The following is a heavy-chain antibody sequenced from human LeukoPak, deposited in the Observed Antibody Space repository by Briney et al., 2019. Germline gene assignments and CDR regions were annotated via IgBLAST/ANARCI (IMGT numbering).Heavy chain of an antibody. V-gene: IGHV3-74*01. Sequence: SGGSLRLSCAASGFTFSNYWMHWVRQAPGKGLVWVSRINSDGINTSYADSVKGRFTISRDNAKSTLYLEMKNLRAEDTAVYYCARDGTFTGSNNYYYIDVWGKGTTVTISS. CDR3: ARDGTFTGSNNYYYIDV. CDR2: INSDGINT. J-gene: IGHJ6*03. D-gene: IGHD1-14*01. CDR1: GFTFSNYW.